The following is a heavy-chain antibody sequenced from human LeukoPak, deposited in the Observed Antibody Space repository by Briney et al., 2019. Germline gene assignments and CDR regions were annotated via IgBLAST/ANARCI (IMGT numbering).Heavy chain of an antibody. J-gene: IGHJ6*02. V-gene: IGHV4-30-4*01. CDR3: AREGITIFGQNYYYGVDV. CDR1: GDSVNSADYY. D-gene: IGHD3-3*01. Sequence: SETLSLTCTVSGDSVNSADYYWSWIRQSPGKGLEWIGNIYYRGTTDYEPSLKSRITISLDTSRNQFSLRVRSVTAADTAVYYCAREGITIFGQNYYYGVDVWGQGTTVIVSS. CDR2: IYYRGTT.